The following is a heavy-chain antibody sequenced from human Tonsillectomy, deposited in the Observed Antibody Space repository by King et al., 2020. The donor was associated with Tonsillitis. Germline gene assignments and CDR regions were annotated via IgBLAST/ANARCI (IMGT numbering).Heavy chain of an antibody. D-gene: IGHD3-3*01. J-gene: IGHJ4*02. CDR2: LSYDGSNK. CDR3: AKDEIFGVSTAHFDH. V-gene: IGHV3-30*18. Sequence: VQLVESGGGVVQPGRSLRLSCAASGFIFTNYGMHWVRQAPGKGLEGVAVLSYDGSNKYYADSVKGRFTISRDNSKNTLYLQMDSLRPEDTAVYYCAKDEIFGVSTAHFDHWRQGTLVTVSS. CDR1: GFIFTNYG.